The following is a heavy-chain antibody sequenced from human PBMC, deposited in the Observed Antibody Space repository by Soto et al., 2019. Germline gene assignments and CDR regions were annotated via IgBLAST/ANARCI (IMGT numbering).Heavy chain of an antibody. CDR3: ASDLSAVTARYYYYGMDV. Sequence: SQTLSLTCAISGDIVSSNSAAWNWIRQSPSRGLEWLGRTYYRSKWYNDYAVSVKSRITINPDTSKNQFSLQLNSVTPEDTAVYSCASDLSAVTARYYYYGMDVWGQGTTVTISS. J-gene: IGHJ6*02. V-gene: IGHV6-1*01. D-gene: IGHD2-21*02. CDR1: GDIVSSNSAA. CDR2: TYYRSKWYN.